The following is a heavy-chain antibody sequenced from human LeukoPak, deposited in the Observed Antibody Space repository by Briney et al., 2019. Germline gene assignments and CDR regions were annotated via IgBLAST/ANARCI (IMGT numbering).Heavy chain of an antibody. V-gene: IGHV4-34*01. CDR1: GGSFSGYY. J-gene: IGHJ3*02. CDR2: INHSGST. Sequence: KTSETLSLTCAVYGGSFSGYYWSWIRQPPGKGLEWIGEINHSGSTNYNPSLKSRVTISVDTSKNQFSLKLSSVTAADTAVYYCASGDSGDAFDIWGQGTMVTVSS. CDR3: ASGDSGDAFDI. D-gene: IGHD1-26*01.